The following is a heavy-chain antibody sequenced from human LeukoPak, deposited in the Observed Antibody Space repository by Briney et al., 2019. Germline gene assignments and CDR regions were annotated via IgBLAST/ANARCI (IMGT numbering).Heavy chain of an antibody. V-gene: IGHV3-23*01. CDR2: ISGSGGST. D-gene: IGHD3-22*01. CDR1: GFTFRSYA. CDR3: AKDLGNYYDSSGYYYVAYFDY. Sequence: GGSLRLSCAASGFTFRSYAMSWVRQAPGKGLEWGSAISGSGGSTYYADSVEGRFPVPGHNSKNTLYLQMNSLRAEDTAVYYCAKDLGNYYDSSGYYYVAYFDYWRQGTLVTVSS. J-gene: IGHJ4*02.